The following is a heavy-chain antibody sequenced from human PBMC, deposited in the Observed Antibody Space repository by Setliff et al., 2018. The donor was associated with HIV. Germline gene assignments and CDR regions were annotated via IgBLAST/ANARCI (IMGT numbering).Heavy chain of an antibody. CDR1: RGSISRYY. D-gene: IGHD4-17*01. CDR2: IYYTGTT. CDR3: ARDRPPSTVDMLGAFDR. J-gene: IGHJ3*02. V-gene: IGHV4-59*01. Sequence: SETLSLTCTVSRGSISRYYWSWIRQPPGKGLEWIGYIYYTGTTKYNPSLKSRVTMSVDTSKNQLSLKLSSLTAADAAVYYCARDRPPSTVDMLGAFDRWGQGAMVTVSS.